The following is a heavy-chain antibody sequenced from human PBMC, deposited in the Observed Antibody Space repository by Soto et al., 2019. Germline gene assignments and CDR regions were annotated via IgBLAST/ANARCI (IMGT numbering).Heavy chain of an antibody. CDR2: ISAYNGNT. V-gene: IGHV1-18*01. CDR1: GYTFTSYG. J-gene: IGHJ4*02. CDR3: ARDTPRITMVRGVIILDY. Sequence: ASVKVSCKASGYTFTSYGIIWVRQAPGQGLEWMGWISAYNGNTNYAQKLQGRVTMTTDTSTSTAYMELRSLRSDDTAVYYCARDTPRITMVRGVIILDYWGQGTLVTVSS. D-gene: IGHD3-10*01.